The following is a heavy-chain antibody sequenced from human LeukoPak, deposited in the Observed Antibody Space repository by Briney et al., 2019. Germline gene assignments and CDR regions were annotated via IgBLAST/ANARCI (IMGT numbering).Heavy chain of an antibody. V-gene: IGHV3-7*03. CDR1: GFTFSSYS. CDR3: ARSIPYGTTWYGSSDY. D-gene: IGHD6-13*01. Sequence: GGSLRLSCAASGFTFSSYSMNWVRQAPGKGLEWVANIKPDGTTKFYVDSVKGRFTISRDNALNSLYLQMNSLRAEDTAIYYCARSIPYGTTWYGSSDYWGQGTLVTVSS. J-gene: IGHJ4*02. CDR2: IKPDGTTK.